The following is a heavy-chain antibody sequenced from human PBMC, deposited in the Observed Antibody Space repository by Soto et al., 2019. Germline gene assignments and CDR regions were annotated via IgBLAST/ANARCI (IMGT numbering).Heavy chain of an antibody. CDR1: GYTFTSYG. CDR2: ISAYNGNT. V-gene: IGHV1-18*01. Sequence: QVQLVQSGAEVKKPGASVEVSCKASGYTFTSYGISWVRQAPGQGLEWMGWISAYNGNTNYAQKLQGRVTMTTDTSTSTAYMELRSLRSDDTAVYYCARIRNYFETTSYFDYWGQGTLVTVSS. J-gene: IGHJ4*02. D-gene: IGHD3-9*01. CDR3: ARIRNYFETTSYFDY.